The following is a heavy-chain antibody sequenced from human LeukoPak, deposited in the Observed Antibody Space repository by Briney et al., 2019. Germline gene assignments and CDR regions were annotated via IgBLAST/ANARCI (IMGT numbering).Heavy chain of an antibody. J-gene: IGHJ6*02. CDR3: ARGLRPFIAAAGAGTYGMDV. V-gene: IGHV1-69*13. CDR2: IIPIFGTA. Sequence: WASVKVSCKASGYTFTSYYMHWVRQAPGQGLEWMGGIIPIFGTANYAQKFQGRVTITADESTSTAYMELSSLRSEDTAVYYCARGLRPFIAAAGAGTYGMDVWGQGTTVTVSS. D-gene: IGHD6-13*01. CDR1: GYTFTSYY.